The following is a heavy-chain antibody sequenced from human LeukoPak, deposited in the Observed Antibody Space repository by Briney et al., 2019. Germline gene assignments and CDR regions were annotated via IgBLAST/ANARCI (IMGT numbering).Heavy chain of an antibody. CDR3: VRDRVQNVGFDY. CDR2: IYYSGST. CDR1: GGSISSGDYC. J-gene: IGHJ4*02. D-gene: IGHD1-1*01. Sequence: PSETLSLTCTVSGGSISSGDYCWSWIRQPPGKGLEWIGYIYYSGSTYYNPSLKSRVTISVDTSKNQFSLKLSSVTAADTAVYYCVRDRVQNVGFDYWGQGTLVTVSS. V-gene: IGHV4-30-4*02.